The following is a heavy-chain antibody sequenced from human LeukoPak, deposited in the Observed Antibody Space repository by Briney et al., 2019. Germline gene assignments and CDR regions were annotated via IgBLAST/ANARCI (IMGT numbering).Heavy chain of an antibody. CDR1: GFTLSNSA. Sequence: PGGSLRLSCAASGFTLSNSAMSWVRQPPGKGLEWVSAITASGDTTYYADSVRGRFTISRDNSKNTLYLQMSSLRAEDTAVYYCARGPSTWDFWGQGTPVTVTS. CDR3: ARGPSTWDF. CDR2: ITASGDTT. J-gene: IGHJ4*02. V-gene: IGHV3-23*01.